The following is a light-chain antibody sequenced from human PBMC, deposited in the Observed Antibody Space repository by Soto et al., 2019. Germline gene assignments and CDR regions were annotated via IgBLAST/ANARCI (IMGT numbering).Light chain of an antibody. V-gene: IGKV3-11*01. CDR3: QQRSNWPT. Sequence: IVLTQSQGTLSLSPGERATLSCRASQNVANYLDWYQHKPGQAPRLLIYDASNRATGIPARFSGSGSGTDFTLTISSLEPEDFAVYYCQQRSNWPTFGQGTRLEI. J-gene: IGKJ5*01. CDR2: DAS. CDR1: QNVANY.